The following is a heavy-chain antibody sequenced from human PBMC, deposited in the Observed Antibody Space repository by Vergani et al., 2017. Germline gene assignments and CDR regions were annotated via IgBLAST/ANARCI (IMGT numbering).Heavy chain of an antibody. CDR2: IWYDGSNK. J-gene: IGHJ4*02. CDR3: ARSEGCSSTSCRFDY. CDR1: GFTFSSYG. V-gene: IGHV3-33*01. Sequence: QVQLVESGGGVVQPGRSLRLSCAASGFTFSSYGMHWVRQAPGKGLEWVAVIWYDGSNKYYADSVKGRFTISRDNSKNTLYLQMNSLRSEDTAVYYCARSEGCSSTSCRFDYWGQGTLVTVSS. D-gene: IGHD2-2*01.